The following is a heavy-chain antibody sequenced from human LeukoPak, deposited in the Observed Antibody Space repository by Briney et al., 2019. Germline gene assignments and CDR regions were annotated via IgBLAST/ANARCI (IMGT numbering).Heavy chain of an antibody. CDR2: IIPTFGTA. D-gene: IGHD6-19*01. Sequence: SVKVSCKASGGIFGRYAIGWARQAPGQGLEWMGGIIPTFGTANYAQKFQGRVTLTADKSTNTTYMELNSLKFEDTAVYFCASIPVAGAYYYYGLNVWGKGTAVTVSS. V-gene: IGHV1-69*06. CDR3: ASIPVAGAYYYYGLNV. J-gene: IGHJ6*04. CDR1: GGIFGRYA.